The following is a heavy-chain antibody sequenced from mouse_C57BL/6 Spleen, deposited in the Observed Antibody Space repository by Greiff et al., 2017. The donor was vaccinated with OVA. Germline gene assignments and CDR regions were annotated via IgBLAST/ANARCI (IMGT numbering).Heavy chain of an antibody. CDR3: ARGIYYGSSYSDY. CDR1: GYTFTSYW. V-gene: IGHV1-50*01. D-gene: IGHD1-1*01. CDR2: IDPSDSYT. J-gene: IGHJ2*01. Sequence: VQLQQPGAELVKPGASVKLSCKASGYTFTSYWMQWVKQRPGQGLEWIGEIDPSDSYTNYNQKFKGKATLTVDTSSSTAYMQLSSLTSEDSAVYYCARGIYYGSSYSDYWGQGTTLTVSS.